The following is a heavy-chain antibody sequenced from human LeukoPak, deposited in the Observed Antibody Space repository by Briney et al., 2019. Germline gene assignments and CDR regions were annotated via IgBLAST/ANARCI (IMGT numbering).Heavy chain of an antibody. Sequence: SETLSLTCTVSGGSISSGDYYWSWIRRPPGKGLEWIGYIYYSGSTYYNPSLKSRVTISVDTSKNQFSLKLGSVTAADTAVYYCARVGSYSVVPAALNWFDPWGQGTLVTVSS. V-gene: IGHV4-30-4*08. J-gene: IGHJ5*02. CDR1: GGSISSGDYY. CDR2: IYYSGST. D-gene: IGHD2-2*01. CDR3: ARVGSYSVVPAALNWFDP.